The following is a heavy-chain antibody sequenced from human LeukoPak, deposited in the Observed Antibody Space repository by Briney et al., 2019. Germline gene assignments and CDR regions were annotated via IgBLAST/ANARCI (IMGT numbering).Heavy chain of an antibody. Sequence: GESLKISCKGSGYSFTSYWIGCVRQMPGKGLEWMGIIYPGDSDTRYSPSFQGQVTISADKSISTAYLQWSSLKASDTAMYYCARLIAARQRNYYYYMDVWGKGTTVTIFS. CDR2: IYPGDSDT. J-gene: IGHJ6*03. CDR1: GYSFTSYW. D-gene: IGHD6-13*01. V-gene: IGHV5-51*01. CDR3: ARLIAARQRNYYYYMDV.